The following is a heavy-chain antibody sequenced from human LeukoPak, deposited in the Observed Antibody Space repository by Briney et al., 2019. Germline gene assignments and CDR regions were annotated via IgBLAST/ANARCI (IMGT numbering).Heavy chain of an antibody. CDR2: ISSSSSYI. D-gene: IGHD2-21*02. Sequence: PGGSLRLSCAASGFTFSSYSMNWVRQAPGKGLDWVSSISSSSSYIYYADPVKGRFTISRDNAKNALYLQMNSLRVEDTGVYYCARDGRCGGDCYASWGQGTLVTVSS. CDR3: ARDGRCGGDCYAS. CDR1: GFTFSSYS. J-gene: IGHJ4*02. V-gene: IGHV3-21*01.